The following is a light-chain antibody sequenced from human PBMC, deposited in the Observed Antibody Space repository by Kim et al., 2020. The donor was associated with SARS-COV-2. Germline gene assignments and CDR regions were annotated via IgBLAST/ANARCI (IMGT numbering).Light chain of an antibody. J-gene: IGKJ1*01. V-gene: IGKV3-15*01. Sequence: EIVMTQSPDTLSVSPGERATLSCRASQRVSSNLAWYQQKPGQPPRFLMYDASTRATGIPARFSGSGSETEFTLTVTSLQSEDFGVYYCQRYHDWPWTFGQGTKVEI. CDR1: QRVSSN. CDR2: DAS. CDR3: QRYHDWPWT.